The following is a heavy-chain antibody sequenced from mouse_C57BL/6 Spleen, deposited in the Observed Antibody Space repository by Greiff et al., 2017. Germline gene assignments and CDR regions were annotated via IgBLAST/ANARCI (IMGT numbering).Heavy chain of an antibody. J-gene: IGHJ1*03. CDR3: ATDGYYDWYFDV. CDR2: ISSGSSTI. V-gene: IGHV5-17*01. CDR1: GFTFSDYG. D-gene: IGHD2-3*01. Sequence: EVMLVESGGGLVKPGGSLKLSCAASGFTFSDYGMHWVRQDPEKGLEWVAYISSGSSTIYYADTVKGRFTISRDNAKNTLFLQMTSLRSEDTAMYYCATDGYYDWYFDVWGTGTTVTVSS.